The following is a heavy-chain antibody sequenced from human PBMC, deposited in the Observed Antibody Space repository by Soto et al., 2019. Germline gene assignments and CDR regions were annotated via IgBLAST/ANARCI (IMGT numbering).Heavy chain of an antibody. J-gene: IGHJ4*02. D-gene: IGHD3-16*01. CDR2: ISYDGNNK. CDR3: AKDGAD. V-gene: IGHV3-30-3*01. Sequence: QVQLMESGGGVVQPGRSLRLSCAASGFTFSSYAMHWVRQAPGKGLEWVAVISYDGNNKYYADSVKGRFTISSDNSKNSLYLQMNSLRAEDTAVYYGAKDGADWGQGTLVTVSS. CDR1: GFTFSSYA.